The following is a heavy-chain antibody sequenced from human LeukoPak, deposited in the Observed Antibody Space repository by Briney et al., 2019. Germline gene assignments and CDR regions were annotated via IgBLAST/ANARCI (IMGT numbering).Heavy chain of an antibody. V-gene: IGHV1-69*04. CDR3: ARDHCSPGTCLGGH. J-gene: IGHJ4*02. Sequence: SVKVSCKASGDTFITYTFSWVRQAPGQGLEWMGRIIPSLDISNYAQKFQGRVTLSADKATTTTYMELTSLRSEDTAIYYCARDHCSPGTCLGGHWGQGTLVTVSS. D-gene: IGHD2-15*01. CDR1: GDTFITYT. CDR2: IIPSLDIS.